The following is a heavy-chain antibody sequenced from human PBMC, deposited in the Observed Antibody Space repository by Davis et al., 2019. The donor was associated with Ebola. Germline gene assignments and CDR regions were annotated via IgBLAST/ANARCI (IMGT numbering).Heavy chain of an antibody. CDR2: INPNTGGT. Sequence: ASVKVSCKASGYTFTGYYIHWVRQAPGQGLEWMGWINPNTGGTLYAQKFQGRVTMTGDTSISTAYVELSRLTSDDTALYYCARDQMGATPFDYWGRGTLVTVSS. J-gene: IGHJ4*02. CDR1: GYTFTGYY. V-gene: IGHV1-2*02. D-gene: IGHD1-26*01. CDR3: ARDQMGATPFDY.